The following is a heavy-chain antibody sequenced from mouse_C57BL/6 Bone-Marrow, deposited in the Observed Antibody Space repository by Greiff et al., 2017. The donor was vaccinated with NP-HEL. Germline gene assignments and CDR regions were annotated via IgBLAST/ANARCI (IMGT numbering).Heavy chain of an antibody. J-gene: IGHJ3*01. CDR3: ARHYSNYGFAY. CDR1: GYTFTDYY. D-gene: IGHD2-5*01. V-gene: IGHV1-26*01. Sequence: EVQLQQSGPELVKPGASVKISCKASGYTFTDYYMNWVKQSHGKSLEWIGDINPNNGGTSYNQKFKGKATLTVDKSSSTAYMELRSLTSEDSAVYYCARHYSNYGFAYWGQGTLVTVSA. CDR2: INPNNGGT.